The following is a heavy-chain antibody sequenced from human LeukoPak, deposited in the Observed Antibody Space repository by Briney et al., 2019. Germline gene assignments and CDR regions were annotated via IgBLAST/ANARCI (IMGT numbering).Heavy chain of an antibody. D-gene: IGHD3-22*01. CDR2: ISSSSSTI. CDR1: RFTFSSYS. Sequence: GGSLRLSCAASRFTFSSYSMTWVRQAPGKGLEWVSYISSSSSTIYYADSVKGRFTISRDNAKNSLYLQMNSLRAEDTAVYYCAKAPYYDSSGYWVDYWGQGTLVTVSS. V-gene: IGHV3-48*01. CDR3: AKAPYYDSSGYWVDY. J-gene: IGHJ4*02.